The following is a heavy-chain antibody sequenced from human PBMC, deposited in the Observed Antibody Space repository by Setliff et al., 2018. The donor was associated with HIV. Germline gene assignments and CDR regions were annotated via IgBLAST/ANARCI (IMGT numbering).Heavy chain of an antibody. CDR2: IIPIFGTA. CDR1: GGAFSSYA. D-gene: IGHD2-15*01. V-gene: IGHV1-69*05. Sequence: GASVKVSCKASGGAFSSYALSWVRQAPGQGLEWMGGIIPIFGTANYAQKFQGRVTITTDESTSTAYMELSSLRSEDTAVYYCATYRGYNSGDRWSFFDYWGQGILVTVSS. J-gene: IGHJ4*02. CDR3: ATYRGYNSGDRWSFFDY.